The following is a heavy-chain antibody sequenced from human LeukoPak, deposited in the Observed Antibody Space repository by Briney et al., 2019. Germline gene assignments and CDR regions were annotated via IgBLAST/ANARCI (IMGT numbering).Heavy chain of an antibody. Sequence: ASVKVSCKASGYSFTSYDINWVRQATGQGLEWMGWMNPNSGNTGYAQKFQGRVTMTRNTSISTAYMALSSLRSEDTAVYYCARGGYSSSWAATYYYYGMDVWGQGTTVTVSS. J-gene: IGHJ6*02. CDR1: GYSFTSYD. CDR3: ARGGYSSSWAATYYYYGMDV. V-gene: IGHV1-8*01. D-gene: IGHD6-13*01. CDR2: MNPNSGNT.